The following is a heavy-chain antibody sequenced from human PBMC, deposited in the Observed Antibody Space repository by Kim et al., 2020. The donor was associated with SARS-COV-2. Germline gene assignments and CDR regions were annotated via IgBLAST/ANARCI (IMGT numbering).Heavy chain of an antibody. CDR2: IIPILGIA. Sequence: SVKVSCKSSGGTFSSYAISWVRQAPGQGLEWMGRIIPILGIANYAQKFQGRVTITADKSTSTAYMELSSLRSEDTAVYYCARDQYCSSTSFYWDYWGQG. J-gene: IGHJ4*02. CDR1: GGTFSSYA. V-gene: IGHV1-69*04. D-gene: IGHD2-2*01. CDR3: ARDQYCSSTSFYWDY.